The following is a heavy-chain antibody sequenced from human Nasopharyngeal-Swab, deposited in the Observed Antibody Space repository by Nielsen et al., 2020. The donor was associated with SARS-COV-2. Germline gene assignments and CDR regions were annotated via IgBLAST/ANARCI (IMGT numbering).Heavy chain of an antibody. Sequence: WIRQPPGKGLEWIGYIYYSGSTYYNASLKSRVTISVDTSKNQFSLKLSSVTAADTAVYYCARVLGEQWLVNYYYDMDVWGKGTTVTVSS. V-gene: IGHV4-30-4*01. CDR3: ARVLGEQWLVNYYYDMDV. CDR2: IYYSGST. D-gene: IGHD6-19*01. J-gene: IGHJ6*03.